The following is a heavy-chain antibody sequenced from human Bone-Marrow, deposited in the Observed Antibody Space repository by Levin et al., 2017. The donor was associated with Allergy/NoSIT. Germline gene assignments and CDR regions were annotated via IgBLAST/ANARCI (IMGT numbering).Heavy chain of an antibody. V-gene: IGHV3-15*01. CDR3: TTGYYDILTGYYPDDAFDI. J-gene: IGHJ3*02. CDR1: GFTFSNAW. Sequence: SCAASGFTFSNAWMSWVRQAPGKGLEWVGRIKSKTDGGTTDYAAPVKGRFTISRDDSKNTLYLQMNSLKTEDTAVYYCTTGYYDILTGYYPDDAFDIWGQGTMVTVSS. CDR2: IKSKTDGGTT. D-gene: IGHD3-9*01.